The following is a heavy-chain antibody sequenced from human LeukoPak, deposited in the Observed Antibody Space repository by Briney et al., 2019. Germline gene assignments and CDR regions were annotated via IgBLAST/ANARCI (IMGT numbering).Heavy chain of an antibody. D-gene: IGHD3-10*01. Sequence: ASVKVSCKASGYTFTSYGISWVRQAPGQGLEWMGWISAYNGNTNYAQKLQGRVTMTTDTSTSTAYMELRSLRSDDTAVYYCARVERGKLLLWFGEPPNWFDPWGQGTLVTISS. V-gene: IGHV1-18*01. J-gene: IGHJ5*02. CDR2: ISAYNGNT. CDR1: GYTFTSYG. CDR3: ARVERGKLLLWFGEPPNWFDP.